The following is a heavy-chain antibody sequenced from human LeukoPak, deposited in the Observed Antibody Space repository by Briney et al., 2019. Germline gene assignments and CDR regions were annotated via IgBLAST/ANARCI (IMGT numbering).Heavy chain of an antibody. Sequence: GGSLRLSCAASGFTFSSYAMHWVRQAPGKGLEWVAVISYDGSNKYYADSVKGRFTISRDNSKNTLYLQMNSLRAEDTAVYYCARDQLEGSGSYYSPFDYWGQGTLVTVSS. CDR3: ARDQLEGSGSYYSPFDY. D-gene: IGHD3-10*01. CDR1: GFTFSSYA. J-gene: IGHJ4*02. CDR2: ISYDGSNK. V-gene: IGHV3-30-3*01.